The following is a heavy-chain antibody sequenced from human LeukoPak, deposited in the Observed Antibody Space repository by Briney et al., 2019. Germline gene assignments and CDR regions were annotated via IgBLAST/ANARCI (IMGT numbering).Heavy chain of an antibody. J-gene: IGHJ4*02. CDR2: INHSGST. CDR3: ARGSVPYYDFWSGYSAYYFDY. CDR1: GGSFSGYY. Sequence: SETLSLTCAVYGGSFSGYYWSWIRQPPGKGLEWIGEINHSGSTNYNPSLKSRVTISVDTSKNQFSLKLSSVTAADTAVYYCARGSVPYYDFWSGYSAYYFDYWGQGTLVTVSS. V-gene: IGHV4-34*01. D-gene: IGHD3-3*01.